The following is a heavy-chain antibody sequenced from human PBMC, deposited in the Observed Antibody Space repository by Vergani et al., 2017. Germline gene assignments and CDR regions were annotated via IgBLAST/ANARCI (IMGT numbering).Heavy chain of an antibody. D-gene: IGHD3-3*01. CDR2: ISSSSSYI. CDR3: ARGVTTPDDAFEI. V-gene: IGHV3-21*01. J-gene: IGHJ3*02. CDR1: GFTFSSYS. Sequence: EVQLVESGGGLVKPGGSLRLSCAASGFTFSSYSMNWVRQAPGKGLEWVSSISSSSSYIYYADSVKGRFTISRDNAKNSLYLQMNSLRAEDTAVYYCARGVTTPDDAFEIWAQGTMVTVSS.